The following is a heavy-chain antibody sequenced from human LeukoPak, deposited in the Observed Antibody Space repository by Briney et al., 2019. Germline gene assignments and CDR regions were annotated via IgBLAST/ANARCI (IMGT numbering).Heavy chain of an antibody. V-gene: IGHV1-8*01. J-gene: IGHJ4*02. Sequence: ASVKVSCKASGYTFTSYDINWVRQATGQGLEWMGWMNPNSGNTGYAQKFQGRVTMTRNTSISTAYMELSRLRSDDTAVYYCASLPPRQWLGDYWGQGTLVTVSS. CDR1: GYTFTSYD. CDR2: MNPNSGNT. CDR3: ASLPPRQWLGDY. D-gene: IGHD6-19*01.